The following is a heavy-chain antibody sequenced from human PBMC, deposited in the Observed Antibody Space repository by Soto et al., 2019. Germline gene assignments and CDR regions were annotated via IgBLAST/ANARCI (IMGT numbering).Heavy chain of an antibody. CDR3: ARSLLGDNYESDGLDN. CDR2: TIPIFDIT. J-gene: IGHJ4*02. D-gene: IGHD3-22*01. Sequence: QVQLVQSGTEVKKPGSSVTVSCKASGGPYNKYTISWVRQAPGQGLEWMGRTIPIFDITNYAQKFQGRVTITADNYTSTVYMDLSSLTSEATAVYDCARSLLGDNYESDGLDNWGQGTLVTVSS. V-gene: IGHV1-69*02. CDR1: GGPYNKYT.